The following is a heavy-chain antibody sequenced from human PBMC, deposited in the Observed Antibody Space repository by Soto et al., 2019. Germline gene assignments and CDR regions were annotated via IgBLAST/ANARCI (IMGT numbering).Heavy chain of an antibody. CDR2: INPNSGGT. D-gene: IGHD6-13*01. CDR1: GYTFTGYY. Sequence: GASVKVSCKASGYTFTGYYMHWVRQAPGQGLEWMGWINPNSGGTNYAQKFQGWVTMTRDTSISTAYMELSRLRSDDTAVYYCASDLGNPVYSAGFGYWGQGTLVTVSS. CDR3: ASDLGNPVYSAGFGY. J-gene: IGHJ4*02. V-gene: IGHV1-2*04.